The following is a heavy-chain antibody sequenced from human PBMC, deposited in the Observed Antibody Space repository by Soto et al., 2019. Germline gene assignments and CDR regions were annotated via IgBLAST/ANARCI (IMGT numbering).Heavy chain of an antibody. Sequence: DVQLVESGGGLIQPGESLRLSCAAFGFTISGKKYVSWVRQAPGKGLEWVSALYDLDGSFYAASVKGRFTTSSDSSKTTVYLQMNYLRPDDTAVYYCATWHEREPAYDVWGQGTTVTVSS. V-gene: IGHV3-53*01. J-gene: IGHJ3*01. D-gene: IGHD1-1*01. CDR2: LYDLDGS. CDR1: GFTISGKKY. CDR3: ATWHEREPAYDV.